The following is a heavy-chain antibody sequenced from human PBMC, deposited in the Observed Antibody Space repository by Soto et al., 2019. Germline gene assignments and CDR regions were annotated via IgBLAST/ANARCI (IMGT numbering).Heavy chain of an antibody. J-gene: IGHJ4*02. D-gene: IGHD3-10*01. Sequence: GGSLRLSCAASGFTFSTYWMHWVRQAPGKGLVWVSRINYDGSSTDYADSVKGRFTISRDNAKNTLYLQMNTLTAEDTAVYYCTRGPRPTSVGTGAYWGQGTLVTVSS. CDR1: GFTFSTYW. CDR3: TRGPRPTSVGTGAY. V-gene: IGHV3-74*01. CDR2: INYDGSST.